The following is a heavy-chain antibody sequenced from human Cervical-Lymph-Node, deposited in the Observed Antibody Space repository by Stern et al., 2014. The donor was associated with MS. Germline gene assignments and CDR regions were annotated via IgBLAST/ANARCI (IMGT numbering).Heavy chain of an antibody. V-gene: IGHV1-46*03. Sequence: QVQLVQSGAEVKKPGASVNVSCEASGFSFTTHYMHWIRQAPGASLEWVGMINPNSGTTSYARQFQGRVIITRDTSTSTIYMELTGLRSEDTALYFCTRVQRERRALDHFDPWGQGTLVTVSS. D-gene: IGHD1-1*01. CDR2: INPNSGTT. CDR1: GFSFTTHY. CDR3: TRVQRERRALDHFDP. J-gene: IGHJ5*02.